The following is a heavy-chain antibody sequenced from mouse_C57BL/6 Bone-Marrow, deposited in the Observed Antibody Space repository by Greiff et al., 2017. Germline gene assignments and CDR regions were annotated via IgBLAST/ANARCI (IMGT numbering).Heavy chain of an antibody. CDR3: ATYSTPYAMDY. D-gene: IGHD2-5*01. V-gene: IGHV1-82*01. Sequence: QVQLQQSGPELVKPGASVKISCKASGYAFSSSWMNWVKQRPGKGLEWIGRIYPGDGDTNYNGKFKGKATLTADKSSSTAYMQLSSLTSENSAVYFCATYSTPYAMDYWGQGTSVTVSS. J-gene: IGHJ4*01. CDR1: GYAFSSSW. CDR2: IYPGDGDT.